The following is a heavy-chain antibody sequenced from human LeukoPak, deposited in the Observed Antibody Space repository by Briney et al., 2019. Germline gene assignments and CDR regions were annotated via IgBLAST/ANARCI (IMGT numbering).Heavy chain of an antibody. J-gene: IGHJ2*01. CDR2: IKSKTDCWTT. CDR1: GFTFSNAW. D-gene: IGHD1-1*01. V-gene: IGHV3-15*01. Sequence: GGSLRLSCAASGFTFSNAWMSWVRQAPGKGLEWVGRIKSKTDCWTTDFAAPVKGRFTISRDDSKNTLYLQMNSLKTEDTAVYYCTRYLAWPPWYFDLWGRGTLVTVSS. CDR3: TRYLAWPPWYFDL.